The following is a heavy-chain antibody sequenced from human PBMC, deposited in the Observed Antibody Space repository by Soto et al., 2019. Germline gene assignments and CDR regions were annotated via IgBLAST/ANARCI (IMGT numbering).Heavy chain of an antibody. CDR2: IYYSGST. D-gene: IGHD3-10*01. CDR1: GGSISSYY. CDR3: ARETGEGGYLDY. J-gene: IGHJ4*02. Sequence: SETLSLTCTVSGGSISSYYWSWIRQPPGKGLEWIGYIYYSGSTNYNPSLKSRVTISVDTSKNQFSLKLSSVTAADTAVYYCARETGEGGYLDYWGQGTLVTVSS. V-gene: IGHV4-59*01.